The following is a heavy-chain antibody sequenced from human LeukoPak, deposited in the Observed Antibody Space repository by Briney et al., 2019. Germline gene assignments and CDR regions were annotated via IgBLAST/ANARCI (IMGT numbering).Heavy chain of an antibody. CDR1: GFTFSSSG. Sequence: PGGSLRLSCAASGFTFSSSGMHWVRQAPGKGLEWVTFIRYDGSYKYYADSVKGRFTISRDNSKNTLSLQMNSLRPEDTAVYYCTKAQDCSGSCYDRGVSSYWGQGTQVTVSS. D-gene: IGHD3-10*01. V-gene: IGHV3-30*02. CDR2: IRYDGSYK. J-gene: IGHJ4*02. CDR3: TKAQDCSGSCYDRGVSSY.